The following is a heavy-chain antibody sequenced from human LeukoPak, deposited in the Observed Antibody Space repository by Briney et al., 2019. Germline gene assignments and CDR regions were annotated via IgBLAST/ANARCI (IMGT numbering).Heavy chain of an antibody. CDR3: ARGGTRFGTSREYFQH. V-gene: IGHV1-46*01. CDR2: INPSGGST. Sequence: ASVKVSCKASGYTFTSYYMHWVRQAPGQGLEWMGIINPSGGSTSYAQKFQGRVTMTRDTSTSTVYMELSSLRSEDTAVYYCARGGTRFGTSREYFQHWGQGTLVTVSS. D-gene: IGHD2-2*01. J-gene: IGHJ1*01. CDR1: GYTFTSYY.